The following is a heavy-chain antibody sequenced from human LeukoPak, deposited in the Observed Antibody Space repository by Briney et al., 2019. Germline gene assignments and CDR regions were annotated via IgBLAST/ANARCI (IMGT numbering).Heavy chain of an antibody. Sequence: PGGSLRLSCAASGFTFSSYAKTWVRRAPGKGLEWVSTIEVGGAITHYAASVKGRFTISRDTSKKILYLQMDSLRPEDTAVYYCAKPLGGSYLFDRWGQGTLVTVSS. CDR1: GFTFSSYA. CDR3: AKPLGGSYLFDR. J-gene: IGHJ4*02. D-gene: IGHD1-26*01. CDR2: IEVGGAIT. V-gene: IGHV3-23*01.